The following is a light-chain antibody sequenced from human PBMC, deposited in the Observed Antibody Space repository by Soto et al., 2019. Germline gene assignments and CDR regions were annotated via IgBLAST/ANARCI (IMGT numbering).Light chain of an antibody. CDR3: SSYTSSTTLSVV. V-gene: IGLV2-14*01. J-gene: IGLJ2*01. CDR1: SSDVGGYNY. CDR2: GVT. Sequence: QSALTQPASVSGSPGQSITISCTGTSSDVGGYNYVSWYQQHPGKAPKLMIYGVTNRPSGVSNRFSGSKSGNTASLTISGLLAEDEADYYCSSYTSSTTLSVVFGGGTKLTVL.